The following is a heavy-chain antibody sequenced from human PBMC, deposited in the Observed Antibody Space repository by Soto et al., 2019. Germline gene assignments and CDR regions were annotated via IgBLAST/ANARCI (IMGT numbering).Heavy chain of an antibody. CDR3: VNLAPPPAVAGPFDY. Sequence: PGGSLRLSCSASGFTFSSYAMHWVRQAPGKGLEYVSAISSNGGSTYYADSVKGRFTISRDNSKNTLYLQMSSLRAEDTAVYYCVNLAPPPAVAGPFDYWGQGTLVTVSS. CDR2: ISSNGGST. J-gene: IGHJ4*02. D-gene: IGHD6-19*01. V-gene: IGHV3-64D*08. CDR1: GFTFSSYA.